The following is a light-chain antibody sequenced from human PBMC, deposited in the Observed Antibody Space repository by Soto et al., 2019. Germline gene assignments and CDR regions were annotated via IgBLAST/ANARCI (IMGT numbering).Light chain of an antibody. CDR2: EVS. Sequence: QSALTQPASVSGSPGQSITISCTGTSSDVGLYNYVSWYQQHPGKAPKLMIYEVSNRPSGVSNRFSGSKSGNTASLTISGLQAEDEADHYCSSFSSSSSHYVFGTGTKVTVL. J-gene: IGLJ1*01. V-gene: IGLV2-14*01. CDR3: SSFSSSSSHYV. CDR1: SSDVGLYNY.